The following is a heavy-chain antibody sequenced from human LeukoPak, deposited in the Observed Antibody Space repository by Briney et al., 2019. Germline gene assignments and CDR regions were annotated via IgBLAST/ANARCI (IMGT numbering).Heavy chain of an antibody. Sequence: PSETLSLTCTVSGGFISSYYWSWIRQPAGKGLEWIGRIYTSGSTNYNPSLKSRVTMSVDTSKNQFSLKLSSVTAADTAVHYCAREGSSWYGVPFDYWGQGTLVTVSS. CDR2: IYTSGST. J-gene: IGHJ4*02. V-gene: IGHV4-4*07. CDR1: GGFISSYY. D-gene: IGHD6-13*01. CDR3: AREGSSWYGVPFDY.